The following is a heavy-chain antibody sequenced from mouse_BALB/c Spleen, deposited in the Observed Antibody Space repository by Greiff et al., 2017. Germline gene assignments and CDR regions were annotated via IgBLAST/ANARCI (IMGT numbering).Heavy chain of an antibody. Sequence: EVQLVESGAELVKPGASVKLSCTASGFNIKDTYMHWVKQRPEQGLEWIGRIDPANGNTKYDPKFQGKATITADTSSNTAYLQLSSLTSEDTAVYYCAPYYYGSSSYYAMDYWGQGTSVTVSS. V-gene: IGHV14-3*02. CDR1: GFNIKDTY. J-gene: IGHJ4*01. D-gene: IGHD1-1*01. CDR3: APYYYGSSSYYAMDY. CDR2: IDPANGNT.